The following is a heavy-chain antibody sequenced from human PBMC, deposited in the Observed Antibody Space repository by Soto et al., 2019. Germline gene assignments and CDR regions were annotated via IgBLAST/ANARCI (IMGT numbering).Heavy chain of an antibody. V-gene: IGHV1-46*01. J-gene: IGHJ4*02. CDR3: ARGRRVTMIVVVTPPGY. D-gene: IGHD3-22*01. CDR1: GYTFTSYY. CDR2: INPSGGST. Sequence: GASVKVSCKASGYTFTSYYMHWVRQAPGQGLEWMGIINPSGGSTSYAQKFQGRVTMTRDTSTSTVYMELSSLRSEDTAVYYCARGRRVTMIVVVTPPGYWGQGTLVTVS.